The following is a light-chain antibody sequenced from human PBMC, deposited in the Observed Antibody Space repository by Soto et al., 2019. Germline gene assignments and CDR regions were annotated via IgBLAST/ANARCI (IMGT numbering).Light chain of an antibody. CDR2: GAS. V-gene: IGKV3-20*01. J-gene: IGKJ5*01. CDR1: QSVSSSY. Sequence: EIVLTQSPGTLSLSPGERATLSCRASQSVSSSYLAWHQQKPGQAPRLLIYGASSRATGIPDRFSGSGSGTDIPLTISRLEPEDFAVYYCQQYGSSPLTFGQGTRLEIK. CDR3: QQYGSSPLT.